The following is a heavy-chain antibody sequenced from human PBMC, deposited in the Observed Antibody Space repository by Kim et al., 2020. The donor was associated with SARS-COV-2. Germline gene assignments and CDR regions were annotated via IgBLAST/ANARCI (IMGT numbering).Heavy chain of an antibody. Sequence: NYGPSFQGHVTISADKSISTAYLQWSSLKASDTAMYYCARHNPTAGEYFQHWGQGTLVTVSS. D-gene: IGHD6-13*01. CDR3: ARHNPTAGEYFQH. V-gene: IGHV5-10-1*01. J-gene: IGHJ1*01.